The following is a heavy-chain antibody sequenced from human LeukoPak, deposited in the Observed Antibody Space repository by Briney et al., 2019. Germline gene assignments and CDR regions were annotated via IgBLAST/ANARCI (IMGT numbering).Heavy chain of an antibody. CDR1: GFTFSSYG. V-gene: IGHV3-23*01. J-gene: IGHJ4*02. CDR3: ANLRKSLWIPEFDY. CDR2: ISGSGSSA. Sequence: GGSLRLSCAASGFTFSSYGMSWVRQAPGKGLEWVSAISGSGSSAYYAASVKGRFTISRDNSKNTLYLQMNSLRAEDTAVYYCANLRKSLWIPEFDYWGQGTLVTVSS. D-gene: IGHD1-1*01.